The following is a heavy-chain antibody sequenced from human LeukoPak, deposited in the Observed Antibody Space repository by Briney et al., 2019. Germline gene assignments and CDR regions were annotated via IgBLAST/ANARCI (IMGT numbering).Heavy chain of an antibody. J-gene: IGHJ4*02. D-gene: IGHD6-13*01. CDR3: ATLPGIAAAGTLAHIDY. Sequence: ASVKASCNVSGYTLTELSMHSVRQAPGKGLECMGGFDPEDGETIYAQKFQGRVTMTEDTSTDTAYMELSSLRSEDTAVYYCATLPGIAAAGTLAHIDYWGQGTLVTISS. V-gene: IGHV1-24*01. CDR1: GYTLTELS. CDR2: FDPEDGET.